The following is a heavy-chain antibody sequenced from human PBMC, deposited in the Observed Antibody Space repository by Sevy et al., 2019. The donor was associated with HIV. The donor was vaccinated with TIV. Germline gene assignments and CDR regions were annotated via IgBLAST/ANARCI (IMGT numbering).Heavy chain of an antibody. CDR1: GGSISSGGYY. CDR3: ARVGGVERTTDY. D-gene: IGHD1-1*01. J-gene: IGHJ4*02. Sequence: PSETLSLSCTVSGGSISSGGYYWSWIRQHPGKGLGWIGYIYYSGSTYYNPSLNRRVTISVDTSKNQFSLKLSSVTAADTAVYYCARVGGVERTTDYWGQGTLVTVSS. V-gene: IGHV4-31*03. CDR2: IYYSGST.